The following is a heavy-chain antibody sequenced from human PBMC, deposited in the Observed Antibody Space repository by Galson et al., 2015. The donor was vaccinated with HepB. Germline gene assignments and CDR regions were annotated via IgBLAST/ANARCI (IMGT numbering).Heavy chain of an antibody. CDR1: GFRFTKYS. Sequence: SLRLSCATSGFRFTKYSMSWVRQAPGKGLQWVSAITGGGERKYYADSVKGRFTTSRDNSNNTVFLLMTSLRIEDTAVYYCAKVAIVGATPHYFDYLGQGTLVTVSS. J-gene: IGHJ4*02. CDR2: ITGGGERK. CDR3: AKVAIVGATPHYFDY. V-gene: IGHV3-23*01. D-gene: IGHD2-21*02.